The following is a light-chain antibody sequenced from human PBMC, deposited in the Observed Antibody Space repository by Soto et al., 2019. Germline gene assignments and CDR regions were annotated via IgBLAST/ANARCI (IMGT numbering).Light chain of an antibody. V-gene: IGKV1-39*01. CDR3: QQSYSTPRT. J-gene: IGKJ1*01. CDR2: AAS. CDR1: QSISSY. Sequence: DIQMTQSPSPLSASVGDRVTITCRASQSISSYLNWYQQKPGKAPKLLIYAASSLQSGVPSRFSGSVSGTDFTLTISSLQPEDFATYYCQQSYSTPRTFGQGTKVEIK.